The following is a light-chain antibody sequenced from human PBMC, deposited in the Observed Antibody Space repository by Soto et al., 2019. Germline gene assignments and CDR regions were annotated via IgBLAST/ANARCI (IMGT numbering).Light chain of an antibody. CDR3: QQYGSSGT. CDR2: GAS. Sequence: SQSPSSLSAYVGDRVTITCRASESISRHLAWYQQKPGQAPRLLIYGASNRATGIPDRFSGSGSGTDFTLTISRLEPEDFAVYYCQQYGSSGTFGQVTNVDI. CDR1: ESISRH. J-gene: IGKJ1*01. V-gene: IGKV3-20*01.